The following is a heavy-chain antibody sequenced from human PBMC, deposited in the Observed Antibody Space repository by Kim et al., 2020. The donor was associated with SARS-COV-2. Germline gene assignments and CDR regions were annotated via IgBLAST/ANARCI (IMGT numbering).Heavy chain of an antibody. CDR3: ARDWGYGSGGSMDV. D-gene: IGHD3-10*01. J-gene: IGHJ6*02. V-gene: IGHV3-21*01. Sequence: ADSVKGRFTISRDNAKNSLYLQMNSLRAEDTAVYYCARDWGYGSGGSMDVWGQGTTVTVSS.